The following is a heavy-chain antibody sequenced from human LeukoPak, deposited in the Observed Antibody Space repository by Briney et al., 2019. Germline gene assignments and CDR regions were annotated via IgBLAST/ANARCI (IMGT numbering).Heavy chain of an antibody. V-gene: IGHV3-30*04. Sequence: GGSLRLSCAASGFTFSSYTMQWVRQAPGKGLEWVAVISYDGSKKYSADSVKGRFTISRDNSKNTLHLQMNSLRAEDTAVYYCARDPLAYCGGDCYWDVGYWYFHLWGRATLVTVSS. CDR3: ARDPLAYCGGDCYWDVGYWYFHL. J-gene: IGHJ2*01. CDR1: GFTFSSYT. D-gene: IGHD2-21*02. CDR2: ISYDGSKK.